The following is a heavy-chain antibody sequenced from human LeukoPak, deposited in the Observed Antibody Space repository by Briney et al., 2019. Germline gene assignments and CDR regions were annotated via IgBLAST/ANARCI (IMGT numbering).Heavy chain of an antibody. Sequence: SETLSLTCTVSGGSISSSSYYWGWIRQPPGKGLEWIGSIYYSGSTYYNPSLKSRVTISVDTSKNQFSLKLSSVTAADTAVYYCARGVGSSGWYIPTSNDYWGQGTLVTVSS. J-gene: IGHJ4*02. D-gene: IGHD6-19*01. CDR2: IYYSGST. CDR3: ARGVGSSGWYIPTSNDY. CDR1: GGSISSSSYY. V-gene: IGHV4-39*07.